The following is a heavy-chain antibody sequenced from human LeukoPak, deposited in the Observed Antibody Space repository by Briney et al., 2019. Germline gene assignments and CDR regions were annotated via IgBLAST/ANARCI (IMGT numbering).Heavy chain of an antibody. Sequence: GGSLRLSCAASKLIVSNNYMSWVRQAPGKGLEWVSVVYTGGSTYYADSVKGRFTVSKDTSDNTLYLQMNSLRVDDTAVYYCVKASPGGGHFEYWGPGALVTVSS. V-gene: IGHV3-53*01. CDR3: VKASPGGGHFEY. CDR1: KLIVSNNY. J-gene: IGHJ4*02. CDR2: VYTGGST.